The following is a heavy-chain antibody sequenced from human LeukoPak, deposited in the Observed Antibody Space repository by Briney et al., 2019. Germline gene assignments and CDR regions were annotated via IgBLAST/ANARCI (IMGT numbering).Heavy chain of an antibody. D-gene: IGHD1-26*01. Sequence: ASVKVSCKPSGYSFDGYYIHWVRQAPGQGLEWMGWINPISGGTNYAQKFQGRVTMARDTSINTAYMELTRLTSDDTAVYYCARDYEIDGATPGYWGQGTLVTVSS. V-gene: IGHV1-2*02. CDR2: INPISGGT. CDR1: GYSFDGYY. CDR3: ARDYEIDGATPGY. J-gene: IGHJ1*01.